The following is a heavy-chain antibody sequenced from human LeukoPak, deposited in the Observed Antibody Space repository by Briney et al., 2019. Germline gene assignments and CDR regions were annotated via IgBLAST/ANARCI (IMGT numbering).Heavy chain of an antibody. V-gene: IGHV1-69*04. D-gene: IGHD5-18*01. CDR1: GGTFSSYA. J-gene: IGHJ6*02. Sequence: ASVKVPCKASGGTFSSYAISWVRQAPGQGLEWMGRITPILGIANYARKFQGRVTITADKSTSTAYMELSSLRSEDTAVYYCAREIDTAMVTYYYGMDVWGQGTTVTVSS. CDR2: ITPILGIA. CDR3: AREIDTAMVTYYYGMDV.